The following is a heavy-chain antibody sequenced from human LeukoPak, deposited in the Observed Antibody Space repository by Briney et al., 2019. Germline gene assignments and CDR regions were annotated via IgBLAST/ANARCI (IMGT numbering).Heavy chain of an antibody. CDR2: INSYTTTI. CDR3: ARGGGGQQWLEIYYYYYMDV. CDR1: GFTFNTYG. Sequence: PGGSLRLSCATSGFTFNTYGMIWVRQAPGKGLEWVSYINSYTTTITYADSVKGRFTISRDNAKNSLYLQMNSLRAEDTAVYYCARGGGGQQWLEIYYYYYMDVWGKGTTVTVSS. J-gene: IGHJ6*03. D-gene: IGHD6-19*01. V-gene: IGHV3-48*04.